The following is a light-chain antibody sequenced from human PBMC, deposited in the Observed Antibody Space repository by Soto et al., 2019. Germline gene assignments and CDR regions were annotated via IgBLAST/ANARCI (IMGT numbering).Light chain of an antibody. J-gene: IGLJ1*01. Sequence: QSVLIKPASVSGSPRQSITISCTGTSRDIGTYDLVSWYQQHPGKVPKLIIYEATKRPSGVYSRFSGSKSGTTASLTISGLQAEDEADYYCCSYAGYTTYVFGSGTQVTVL. CDR1: SRDIGTYDL. V-gene: IGLV2-23*01. CDR3: CSYAGYTTYV. CDR2: EAT.